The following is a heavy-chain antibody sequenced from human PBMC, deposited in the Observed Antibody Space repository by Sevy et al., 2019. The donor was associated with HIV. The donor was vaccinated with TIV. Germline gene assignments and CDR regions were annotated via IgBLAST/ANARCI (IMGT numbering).Heavy chain of an antibody. J-gene: IGHJ3*01. CDR1: GYTLTTYG. Sequence: ASVKVSCKTSGYTLTTYGISWVRQAPGQGLEWMGWISPYNGYTKFGQKFQGRVTMTTDTSTNTAYMELRSVRSVDTAVYYCARTRGVAMAYAFDFWGPGTMVTVSS. D-gene: IGHD5-18*01. CDR3: ARTRGVAMAYAFDF. V-gene: IGHV1-18*01. CDR2: ISPYNGYT.